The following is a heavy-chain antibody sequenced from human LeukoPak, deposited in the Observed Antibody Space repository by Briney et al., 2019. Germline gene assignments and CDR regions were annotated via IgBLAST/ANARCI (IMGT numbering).Heavy chain of an antibody. J-gene: IGHJ3*02. CDR3: AKDSGADIVATIYAFDI. CDR1: GFTFSSYG. D-gene: IGHD5-12*01. Sequence: GGSLRLSCAASGFTFSSYGMHWVRQAPGKGLEWVAFIRYDGSNKYYADSVKGRFTISRDNSKNTLYLQMNSLRAEDTAVYYCAKDSGADIVATIYAFDIWGQGTMVTVSS. CDR2: IRYDGSNK. V-gene: IGHV3-30*02.